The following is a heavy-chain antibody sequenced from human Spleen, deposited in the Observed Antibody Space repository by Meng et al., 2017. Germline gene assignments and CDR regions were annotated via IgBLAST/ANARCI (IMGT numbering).Heavy chain of an antibody. CDR3: ARSGDSSGYGYNWFDP. CDR2: INHSGST. V-gene: IGHV4-34*01. CDR1: GGSFSGYY. Sequence: GPPPQWGAGLFKPSETLSLTCAVYGGSFSGYYWSWIRQPPGKGLEWIGEINHSGSTNYNPSLKSRVTISVDTSKNQFSLKLSSVTAADTAVYYCARSGDSSGYGYNWFDPWGQGTLVTVSS. J-gene: IGHJ5*02. D-gene: IGHD3-22*01.